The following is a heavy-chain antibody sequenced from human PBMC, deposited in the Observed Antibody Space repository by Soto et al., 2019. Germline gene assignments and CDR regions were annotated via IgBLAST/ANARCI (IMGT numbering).Heavy chain of an antibody. J-gene: IGHJ4*02. CDR3: ARDKGGFGGDGDSDY. Sequence: QVQLQESGPGLVKPSETLSLTCTVSGGSVSSGSYYWSWIRQPPGKGLEWIGYIYYSGSTNYNPALKSRLTFSLDTSKNQSSLKLSSVTAADTAVYYCARDKGGFGGDGDSDYWGQGTLVTVSS. D-gene: IGHD4-17*01. CDR1: GGSVSSGSYY. CDR2: IYYSGST. V-gene: IGHV4-61*01.